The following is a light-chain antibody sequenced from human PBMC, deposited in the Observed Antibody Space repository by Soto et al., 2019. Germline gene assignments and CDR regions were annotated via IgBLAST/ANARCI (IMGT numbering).Light chain of an antibody. CDR3: SSYTSSSTPHVV. J-gene: IGLJ2*01. CDR1: RSDVGGYNY. CDR2: DVS. V-gene: IGLV2-14*01. Sequence: QSALTQPASVSGSPGQSITISCTGTRSDVGGYNYVSWYQQHPGKAPKLMIYDVSNRPSGVSNRVSGSKSGNTASLTISGLQAEDEGDYYCSSYTSSSTPHVVFGGGTKLTVL.